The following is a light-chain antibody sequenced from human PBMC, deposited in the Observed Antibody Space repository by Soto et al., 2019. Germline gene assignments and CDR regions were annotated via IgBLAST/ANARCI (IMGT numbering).Light chain of an antibody. Sequence: EIVMTQSPATLSVSPGERATLSCRASQSVSSNLAWYQQKPGQAPRLLIYGASNRATGITDRFSGSGSGTDFTLTISRMEPEDFAVDYCQQYGSSRTCGQGTTVDMK. V-gene: IGKV3-20*01. CDR1: QSVSSN. J-gene: IGKJ1*01. CDR2: GAS. CDR3: QQYGSSRT.